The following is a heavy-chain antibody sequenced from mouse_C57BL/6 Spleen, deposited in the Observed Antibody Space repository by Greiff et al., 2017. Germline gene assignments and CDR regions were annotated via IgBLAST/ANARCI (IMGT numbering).Heavy chain of an antibody. CDR3: TRGDYGNCFGY. V-gene: IGHV1-15*01. D-gene: IGHD2-1*01. CDR2: IDPETGGT. CDR1: GYTFTDYE. Sequence: VQLQQSGAELVRPGASVTLSCKASGYTFTDYEMHWVKQTPVHGLEWIGAIDPETGGTDYNQKFKGKAILTADKSSSTAYMGLRSLTSEDSAVYYCTRGDYGNCFGYWGQGTTLTVSS. J-gene: IGHJ2*01.